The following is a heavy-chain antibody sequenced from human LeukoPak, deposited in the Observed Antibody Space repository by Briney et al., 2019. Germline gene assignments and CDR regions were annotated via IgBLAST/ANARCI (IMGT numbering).Heavy chain of an antibody. Sequence: GGSLRLSCAASGFTFSSHEMNWVRQAPGKGLEWVSYISSSGTSIYYADTVKGRFTISRDNAKNSLYLQMNSLRAEDTAFYYCARGPYSSSWSAWFDPWGQGTLVTVSS. CDR1: GFTFSSHE. D-gene: IGHD6-13*01. V-gene: IGHV3-48*03. J-gene: IGHJ5*02. CDR2: ISSSGTSI. CDR3: ARGPYSSSWSAWFDP.